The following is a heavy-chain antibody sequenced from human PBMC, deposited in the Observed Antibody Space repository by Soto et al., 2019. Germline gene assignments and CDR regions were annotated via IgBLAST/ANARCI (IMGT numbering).Heavy chain of an antibody. J-gene: IGHJ5*02. CDR3: SRGSTYYGFLT. D-gene: IGHD3-10*01. Sequence: QVHLQESGPGLVKPSQTLSLTCTVSGDSIGSGDYYWTWIRQPPGKGLAWIGYIYYIGTTFYNPSLESRVNISKDTSKNHFSLRLTSLTAADTAVYYSSRGSTYYGFLTWGQGTLVTVSS. CDR2: IYYIGTT. CDR1: GDSIGSGDYY. V-gene: IGHV4-30-4*01.